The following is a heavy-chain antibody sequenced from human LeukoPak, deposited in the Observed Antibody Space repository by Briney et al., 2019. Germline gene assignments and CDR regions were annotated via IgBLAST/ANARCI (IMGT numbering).Heavy chain of an antibody. J-gene: IGHJ4*02. Sequence: ASVKVSCKASGYTFTSYYMHWVRQAPGQGLEWMGIINPSGGSTSYAQKFQGRVTMTRDTSTSTVYMDLSSLRSEDTAVYYCARDHGGDCFDYWGQGTLVTVSS. V-gene: IGHV1-46*01. CDR2: INPSGGST. CDR3: ARDHGGDCFDY. CDR1: GYTFTSYY. D-gene: IGHD4-23*01.